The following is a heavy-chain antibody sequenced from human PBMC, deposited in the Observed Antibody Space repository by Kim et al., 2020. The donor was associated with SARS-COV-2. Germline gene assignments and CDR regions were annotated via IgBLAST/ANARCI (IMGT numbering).Heavy chain of an antibody. D-gene: IGHD3-22*01. V-gene: IGHV5-51*01. CDR3: ARLKDYYDRGAFDI. Sequence: PSFQGQVTISADKSISTAYLQWSSLKASDTAMYYCARLKDYYDRGAFDIWGQGTMVTVSS. J-gene: IGHJ3*02.